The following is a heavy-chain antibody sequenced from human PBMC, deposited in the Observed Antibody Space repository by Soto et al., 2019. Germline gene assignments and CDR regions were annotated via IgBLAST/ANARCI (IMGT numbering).Heavy chain of an antibody. V-gene: IGHV4-61*01. Sequence: SETLSLTCTVSGGSVNTAPYHWSWIRQSPRNGLEWIGNIYYTGSTNYNPSFESRVAVSLDTSNNQFSLRLTSLTAADTAVYFCARDHHSYYDTSGYYPYFDFWGQGTLVTVSS. D-gene: IGHD3-22*01. CDR1: GGSVNTAPYH. CDR2: IYYTGST. CDR3: ARDHHSYYDTSGYYPYFDF. J-gene: IGHJ4*02.